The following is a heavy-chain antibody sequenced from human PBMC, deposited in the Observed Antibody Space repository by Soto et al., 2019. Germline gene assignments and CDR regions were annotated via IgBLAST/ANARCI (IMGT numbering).Heavy chain of an antibody. CDR3: ATVYDSSGSLLFDY. Sequence: ASVKVSCKVSGYTLTELSMHWVRQAPGKGLEWMGGFDPEDGETIYAQKFQGRVTMTEDTSTDTAYMELSSLRSEDTAVYYCATVYDSSGSLLFDYWGQGTLVTVSS. D-gene: IGHD3-22*01. CDR2: FDPEDGET. V-gene: IGHV1-24*01. CDR1: GYTLTELS. J-gene: IGHJ4*02.